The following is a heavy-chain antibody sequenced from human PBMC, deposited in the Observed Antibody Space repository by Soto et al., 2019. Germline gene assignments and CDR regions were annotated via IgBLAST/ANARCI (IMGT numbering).Heavy chain of an antibody. D-gene: IGHD3-10*01. V-gene: IGHV1-69*02. CDR3: ARYRGVNVWFGVPFDY. J-gene: IGHJ4*02. CDR2: IIPILGIA. CDR1: GGTFSSYT. Sequence: QVQLVQSGAEVKKPGSSVKVSCKASGGTFSSYTISWVRQAPGQGLEWMGRIIPILGIANYAQKFQGRVTITADKSTSTAHMELSSLRSEDAAAYYCARYRGVNVWFGVPFDYWGQGTLVTVSS.